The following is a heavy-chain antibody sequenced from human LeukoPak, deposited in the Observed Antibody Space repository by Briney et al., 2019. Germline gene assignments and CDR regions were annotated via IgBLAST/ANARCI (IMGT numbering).Heavy chain of an antibody. CDR1: GFTFGTSA. Sequence: GGSLRLSCAASGFTFGTSAMTWVRQAPGKGLEWVSSISGSGNVIYDSDSVKGRFSVSRDNPKGTLYLQMNSLRAEDTATYFCADARYNNGWDYFDYWGLGTLVTVSS. CDR3: ADARYNNGWDYFDY. J-gene: IGHJ4*02. V-gene: IGHV3-23*01. CDR2: ISGSGNVI. D-gene: IGHD6-19*01.